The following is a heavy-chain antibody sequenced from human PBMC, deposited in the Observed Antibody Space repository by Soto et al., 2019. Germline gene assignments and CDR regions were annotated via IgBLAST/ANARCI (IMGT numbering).Heavy chain of an antibody. J-gene: IGHJ4*02. CDR2: IYYSGST. D-gene: IGHD5-18*01. CDR1: GGSISSGGYY. CDR3: ARDYGERYSYGYGGFDY. Sequence: QVQLQESGPGLVKPSQTLSLTCTVSGGSISSGGYYWSWIRQHPGKGLEWIGYIYYSGSTYYNPALKSRVTISVDTSKNHFSLKLSSVTAADTAVYYCARDYGERYSYGYGGFDYWGQGTLVTVSS. V-gene: IGHV4-31*03.